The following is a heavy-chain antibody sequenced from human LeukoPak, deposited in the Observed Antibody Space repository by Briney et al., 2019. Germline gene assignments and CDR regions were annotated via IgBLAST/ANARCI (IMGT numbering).Heavy chain of an antibody. J-gene: IGHJ4*02. CDR3: ARHERGAENLDY. CDR2: VSYSGRT. Sequence: SETLSLTCTVSGSXISNYYCSWIRQPPGKGLEFIAHVSYSGRTNHNPSLKSRVSISADTSNNQFSLKLTSVTAADTAVYYCARHERGAENLDYWGQGTLVTVSS. V-gene: IGHV4-59*08. CDR1: GSXISNYY. D-gene: IGHD1-1*01.